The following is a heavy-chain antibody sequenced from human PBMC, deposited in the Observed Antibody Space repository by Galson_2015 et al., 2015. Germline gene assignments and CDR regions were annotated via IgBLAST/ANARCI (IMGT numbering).Heavy chain of an antibody. J-gene: IGHJ4*02. CDR1: GYSFTTYA. CDR2: INAGDGNT. CDR3: ARGGGPGLYYCDY. D-gene: IGHD2-2*02. V-gene: IGHV1-3*01. Sequence: SVKVSCKASGYSFTTYALHWVRQAPGQRLEWVGWINAGDGNTKYSQEFQDRVTITSDTSATTGYLELSSLKFDDTAVFYCARGGGPGLYYCDYWGRGTLVTVSS.